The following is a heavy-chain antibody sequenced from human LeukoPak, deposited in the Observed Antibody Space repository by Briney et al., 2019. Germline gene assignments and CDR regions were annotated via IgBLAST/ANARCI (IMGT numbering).Heavy chain of an antibody. Sequence: GGSLRLSCAAFGFIFTDYYMTWIRQAPGMGLEWVSYITSTSSYTNYADSVKGRFTISRDNAKNSLYLQMNSLRAEDTAVYYCARVVSGSVWFGYFDYWGQGTLVTVSS. D-gene: IGHD6-19*01. CDR1: GFIFTDYY. CDR3: ARVVSGSVWFGYFDY. J-gene: IGHJ4*02. V-gene: IGHV3-11*06. CDR2: ITSTSSYT.